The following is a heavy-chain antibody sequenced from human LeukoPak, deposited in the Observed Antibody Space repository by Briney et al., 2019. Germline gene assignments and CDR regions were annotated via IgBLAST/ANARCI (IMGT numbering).Heavy chain of an antibody. CDR2: IFNSGNA. D-gene: IGHD3-10*01. CDR1: GASISSSTFY. J-gene: IGHJ4*02. V-gene: IGHV4-39*01. Sequence: SETLSLTCSVSGASISSSTFYWGWIRQLPGKGLEWIGSIFNSGNAYYNSSLRSRVTISADTSENQFSLKLNSVTAADTAVYYCARGFYFGSGTYFHHFDYWGQGALVTVSS. CDR3: ARGFYFGSGTYFHHFDY.